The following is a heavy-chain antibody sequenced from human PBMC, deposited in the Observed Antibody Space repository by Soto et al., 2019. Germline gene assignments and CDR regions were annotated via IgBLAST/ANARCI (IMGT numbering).Heavy chain of an antibody. V-gene: IGHV1-69*13. CDR1: RGTFSSYA. CDR3: ASWGMVRDPPGMDV. J-gene: IGHJ6*02. CDR2: IIPIFGTA. D-gene: IGHD3-10*01. Sequence: SVKVSCKASRGTFSSYAISWVRQAPGQGLEWMGGIIPIFGTANYAQKFQGRVTITADESTSTAYMELSSLRSEDTAVYYCASWGMVRDPPGMDVWGQGTTVTV.